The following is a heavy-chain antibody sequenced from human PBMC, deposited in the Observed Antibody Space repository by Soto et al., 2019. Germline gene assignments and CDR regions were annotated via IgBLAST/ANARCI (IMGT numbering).Heavy chain of an antibody. V-gene: IGHV3-30*18. J-gene: IGHJ3*02. CDR1: GFTFSSYG. Sequence: ESGGGVVQPGRSLRLSGAASGFTFSSYGMHWVRQAPGKGLEWVAVISYDGRNKYYADSVKGRFTNSRDNSKNTLYLQMNSLRAEDTAVYYCAKDADYGDFELGAFDIWGQGTMVTVSS. CDR2: ISYDGRNK. D-gene: IGHD4-17*01. CDR3: AKDADYGDFELGAFDI.